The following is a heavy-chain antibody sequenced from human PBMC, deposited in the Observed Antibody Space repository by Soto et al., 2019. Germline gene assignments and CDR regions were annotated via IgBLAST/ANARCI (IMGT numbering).Heavy chain of an antibody. CDR3: AISALCGIDV. CDR2: IYYSGNT. D-gene: IGHD2-2*01. V-gene: IGHV4-30-4*08. J-gene: IGHJ6*02. CDR1: GGSISSGYSY. Sequence: SETLSLTCSVSGGSISSGYSYWGWIRHPPGKGLGCIGNIYYSGNTYYNPSPKSRLIMSLDTSKNHFSLEVGSLTAASPAGYFFAISALCGIDVWGQGTTVTVSS.